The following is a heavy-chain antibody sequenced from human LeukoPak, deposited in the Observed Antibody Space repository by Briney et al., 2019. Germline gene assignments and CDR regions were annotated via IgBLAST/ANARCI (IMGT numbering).Heavy chain of an antibody. D-gene: IGHD2-15*01. J-gene: IGHJ4*02. Sequence: GGSLRLSCVGSGFTFSDAWMSWVRQAPGKGLEWVGRIKSKSDGGTIDYAAPVKGRFTISRDDSRNTLYLQMNSPKTEDTAVYYCTTRRQDGWWGQGTLVTVS. CDR1: GFTFSDAW. CDR3: TTRRQDGW. CDR2: IKSKSDGGTI. V-gene: IGHV3-15*01.